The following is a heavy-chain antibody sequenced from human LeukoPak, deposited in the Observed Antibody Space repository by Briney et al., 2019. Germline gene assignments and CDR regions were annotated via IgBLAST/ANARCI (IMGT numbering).Heavy chain of an antibody. CDR3: ARSPRYYYDSSGYSHLDY. D-gene: IGHD3-22*01. Sequence: SETLSLTCTVSGYFINSGFYWGWIRQPPGKGLEWIGSIHFSGSTFYNPSLKSRVTISVDTSKNHFSLKLNSVTAADTAVYYCARSPRYYYDSSGYSHLDYWGQGTLVTVSS. V-gene: IGHV4-38-2*02. J-gene: IGHJ4*02. CDR2: IHFSGST. CDR1: GYFINSGFY.